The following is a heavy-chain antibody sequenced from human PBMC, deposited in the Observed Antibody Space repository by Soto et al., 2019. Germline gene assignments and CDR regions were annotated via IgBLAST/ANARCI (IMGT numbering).Heavy chain of an antibody. CDR3: ARDHLILPAHDFFYGSDV. V-gene: IGHV3-7*03. D-gene: IGHD2-21*02. CDR2: IPQDGVDG. J-gene: IGHJ6*02. Sequence: PGGSLRLSCEVSGFTFSMYSMSWVRQSPGKGLEWVAKIPQDGVDGHYADSVKGRFTISRGNGKNSLYLQLNNLRVEDTAVYYCARDHLILPAHDFFYGSDVWGRGATVTVSS. CDR1: GFTFSMYS.